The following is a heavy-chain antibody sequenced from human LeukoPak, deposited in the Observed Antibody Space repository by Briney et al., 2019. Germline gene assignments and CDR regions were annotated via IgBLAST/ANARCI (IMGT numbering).Heavy chain of an antibody. CDR2: VIPIFGTA. J-gene: IGHJ6*02. V-gene: IGHV1-69*13. Sequence: GASVKVSCRAPVGTFSIYAIIWVRQAPGQGLEWMGGVIPIFGTANYAQTFQGRVTITADESTSTAYMELSSVISGNTPVYYCARDPPPYYYYYYGMDAWGQGTTVTVS. CDR3: ARDPPPYYYYYYGMDA. CDR1: VGTFSIYA.